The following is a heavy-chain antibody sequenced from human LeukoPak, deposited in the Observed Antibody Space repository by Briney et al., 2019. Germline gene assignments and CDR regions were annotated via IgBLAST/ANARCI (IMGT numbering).Heavy chain of an antibody. V-gene: IGHV3-48*01. D-gene: IGHD5-12*01. J-gene: IGHJ4*02. Sequence: GGSLRLSCAASGFIFSTYGMNWVRQAPGKGLEWVAYISSSSSTIYYVDSVKGRFTISRDNSKNTLYLQMNSLRAGDTAVYYCAKARGYSGYDPFDYWGQGTLVTVSS. CDR1: GFIFSTYG. CDR2: ISSSSSTI. CDR3: AKARGYSGYDPFDY.